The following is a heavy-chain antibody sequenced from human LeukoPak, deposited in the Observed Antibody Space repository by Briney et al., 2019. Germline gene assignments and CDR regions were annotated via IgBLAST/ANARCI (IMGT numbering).Heavy chain of an antibody. V-gene: IGHV1-2*02. CDR2: INSNSGAT. D-gene: IGHD1-26*01. J-gene: IGHJ4*02. CDR3: ARDSDWEY. Sequence: GASVTVSCKTSGYTFTGYYLHWVRQAPGQGLEWMGWINSNSGATNYAQRFQGRVTMTRDTSISTAYMELSGLTSDDTAVYYCARDSDWEYWGQGTLVTVSS. CDR1: GYTFTGYY.